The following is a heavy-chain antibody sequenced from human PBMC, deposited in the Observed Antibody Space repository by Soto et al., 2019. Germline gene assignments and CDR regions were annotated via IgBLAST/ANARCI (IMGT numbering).Heavy chain of an antibody. CDR2: IRRQSNNYAT. D-gene: IGHD2-2*01. J-gene: IGHJ6*02. CDR1: GIMFSASS. CDR3: TRPGKYATSGYYGTDV. Sequence: GGSLRLSCAASGIMFSASSIHWVRQTSGKGLEWIGHIRRQSNNYATEYAASVKGRFTISRDDSTNTAYLQMDSLKTEDTAIYYCTRPGKYATSGYYGTDVWGQGTAVTVSS. V-gene: IGHV3-73*01.